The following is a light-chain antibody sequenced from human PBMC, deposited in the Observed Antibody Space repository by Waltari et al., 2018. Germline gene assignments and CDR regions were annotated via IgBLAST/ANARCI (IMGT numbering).Light chain of an antibody. CDR1: QSIGSW. J-gene: IGKJ3*01. V-gene: IGKV1-5*03. Sequence: DIQMSQSPSTLSASVGDGVTITCRASQSIGSWLAWYQQKPGKAPKLLIYKASILEGGVPSRFSGRGSGTDFTFTISSLQPDDFAVYFCQQYTTFPTLGPGTKVDI. CDR3: QQYTTFPT. CDR2: KAS.